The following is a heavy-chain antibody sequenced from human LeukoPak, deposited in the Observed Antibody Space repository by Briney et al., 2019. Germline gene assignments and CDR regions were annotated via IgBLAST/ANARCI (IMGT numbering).Heavy chain of an antibody. J-gene: IGHJ5*02. CDR2: IFYTGNT. D-gene: IGHD3-22*01. CDR3: ARQSSGYYYGWFDP. CDR1: GGSILDSTYY. V-gene: IGHV4-39*01. Sequence: PSETVSLPCTVSGGSILDSTYYWAWIRQPPGQGLEWIATIFYTGNTHYNPSLKSRVTMSVDTVKNQFSLNLNSVTAADTAVYYCARQSSGYYYGWFDPWGQGTLVTVSS.